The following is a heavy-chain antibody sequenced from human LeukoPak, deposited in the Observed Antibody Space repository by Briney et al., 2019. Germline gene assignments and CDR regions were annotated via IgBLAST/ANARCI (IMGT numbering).Heavy chain of an antibody. CDR2: IYYTGNT. Sequence: PSETLSLTCTVSGRFVSSVNYYWTWIRQHAGKGLEWIGYIYYTGNTHYNPSLKSRLTISVDTSKNHFSLNLTSVSAADTALYYCARAPIAVVTPPHFFDSWGQGTLATVSS. J-gene: IGHJ4*02. CDR1: GRFVSSVNYY. V-gene: IGHV4-31*03. CDR3: ARAPIAVVTPPHFFDS. D-gene: IGHD4-23*01.